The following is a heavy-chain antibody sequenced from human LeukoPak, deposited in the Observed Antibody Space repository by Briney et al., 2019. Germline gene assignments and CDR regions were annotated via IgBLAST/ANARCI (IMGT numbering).Heavy chain of an antibody. V-gene: IGHV3-11*01. J-gene: IGHJ5*02. CDR3: ARVKDSGSYRWFDP. D-gene: IGHD3-10*01. Sequence: PGGSLRLSCAASGFTFSDYYMSWIRQAPGKGLEWVSYISSSGSTIYYADSVKGRFTISRDNAKNSLYLQMNSLRAEDTAVYYCARVKDSGSYRWFDPWGQGTLVTVSS. CDR2: ISSSGSTI. CDR1: GFTFSDYY.